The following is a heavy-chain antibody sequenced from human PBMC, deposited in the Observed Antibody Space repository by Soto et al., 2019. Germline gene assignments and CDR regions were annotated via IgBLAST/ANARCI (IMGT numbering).Heavy chain of an antibody. CDR1: GGSISSYY. CDR2: IYYSGST. Sequence: PSEPLSLTCTFSGGSISSYYWSWIRQPPGKGLEWIGYIYYSGSTNYNPSLKSRVTISVDTSKNQFSLKLSSVTAADTAVYYCARALILTGYYIHDAFDIWGQGTMVT. V-gene: IGHV4-59*01. J-gene: IGHJ3*02. D-gene: IGHD3-9*01. CDR3: ARALILTGYYIHDAFDI.